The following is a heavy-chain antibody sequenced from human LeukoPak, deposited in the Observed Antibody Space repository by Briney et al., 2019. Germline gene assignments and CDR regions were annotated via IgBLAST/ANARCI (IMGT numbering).Heavy chain of an antibody. V-gene: IGHV3-48*01. CDR1: GFTFSSHS. CDR2: ISSSSSTI. Sequence: GGSLRLSCAASGFTFSSHSMNWVRQAPGKGLEWVSYISSSSSTIYYADSVKGRFTISRDNAKNSLYLQMNSLRAEDTAVYYCARLGARQVLDYWGQGTLVTVSS. D-gene: IGHD4-17*01. J-gene: IGHJ4*02. CDR3: ARLGARQVLDY.